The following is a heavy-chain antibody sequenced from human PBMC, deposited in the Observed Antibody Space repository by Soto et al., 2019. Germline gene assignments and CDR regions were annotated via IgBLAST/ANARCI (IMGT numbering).Heavy chain of an antibody. CDR1: GYTFTSYG. D-gene: IGHD3-16*01. CDR2: ISAYNGNT. CDR3: ASAKTYYDYIWGSYRKDYYFDY. Sequence: ASVKVSCKASGYTFTSYGISWVRQAPGQGLEWMGWISAYNGNTNYAQKLQGRVTMTTDTSTSTAYMELRSLRSDDTAVYYCASAKTYYDYIWGSYRKDYYFDYWGQGTLVTVSS. J-gene: IGHJ4*02. V-gene: IGHV1-18*01.